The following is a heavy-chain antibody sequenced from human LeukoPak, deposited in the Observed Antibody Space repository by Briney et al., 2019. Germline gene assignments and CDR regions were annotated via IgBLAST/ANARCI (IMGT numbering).Heavy chain of an antibody. CDR3: AKAGDAYYFDY. V-gene: IGHV3-23*01. J-gene: IGHJ4*02. Sequence: GGSLRLSCAASGFTFSSYAMSWVRQAPGKGLEWVSAISGSGGSTYYADSVKGRFTIPRDNSKNTLYLQMNSLRAEDAAVYYCAKAGDAYYFDYWGQGTLVTVSS. CDR1: GFTFSSYA. CDR2: ISGSGGST.